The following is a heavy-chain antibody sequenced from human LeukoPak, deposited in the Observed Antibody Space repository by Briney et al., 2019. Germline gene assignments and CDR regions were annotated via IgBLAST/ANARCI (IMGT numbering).Heavy chain of an antibody. J-gene: IGHJ4*02. D-gene: IGHD6-6*01. Sequence: SETLSLTCTVSGGSISSYYWSWIRQPAGKGLEWIGRIYTSGSTNYNPSLKSRVTMSVDTSKNQFSLKLSSVTAADTAVYYCARAPLAARPSYYFDYWGQGTLVTVSS. V-gene: IGHV4-4*07. CDR3: ARAPLAARPSYYFDY. CDR1: GGSISSYY. CDR2: IYTSGST.